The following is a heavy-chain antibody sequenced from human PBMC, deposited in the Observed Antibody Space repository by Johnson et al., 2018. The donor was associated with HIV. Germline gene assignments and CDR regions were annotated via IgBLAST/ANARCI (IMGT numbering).Heavy chain of an antibody. D-gene: IGHD7-27*01. CDR1: GLTFSTYD. J-gene: IGHJ3*02. V-gene: IGHV3-49*04. CDR3: TTVMGISYDAFDI. Sequence: VQLVESGGGVVQPGGSLRLSCAASGLTFSTYDMHWVRQAPGKGLEWVGFIRSTAYGGTTEYAASVTGRFTISRDDSKNTLYLQMNSLKTEDTAVYYCTTVMGISYDAFDIWGQGTMVTVSS. CDR2: IRSTAYGGTT.